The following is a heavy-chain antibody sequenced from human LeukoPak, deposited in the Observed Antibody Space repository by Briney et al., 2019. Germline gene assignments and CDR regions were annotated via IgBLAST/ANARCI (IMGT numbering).Heavy chain of an antibody. Sequence: NPGGSLRLSCAASGFTFSSYSMNWVRQAPGKGLEWVSSISSSSSYIYYADSVKGRFTISRDNAKNSLYLQMNSLRAEDTALYHCARASRVGDYYYYMDVWGKGTTVTVSS. CDR1: GFTFSSYS. CDR2: ISSSSSYI. V-gene: IGHV3-21*04. CDR3: ARASRVGDYYYYMDV. J-gene: IGHJ6*03.